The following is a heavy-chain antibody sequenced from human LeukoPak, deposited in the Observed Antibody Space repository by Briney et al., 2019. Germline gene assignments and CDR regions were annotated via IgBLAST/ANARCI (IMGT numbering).Heavy chain of an antibody. CDR1: GFTFSSYE. J-gene: IGHJ4*02. CDR3: ARDLYGSGSSFDY. CDR2: ISSNGYTI. Sequence: GGSLRLSCAASGFTFSSYEMNWVRQAPGKGLEWVSYISSNGYTIYYADSVKGRFTISRDNAKNALYLQMNSLRAEDTAVYYCARDLYGSGSSFDYWGEGTLVTVSS. D-gene: IGHD3-10*01. V-gene: IGHV3-48*03.